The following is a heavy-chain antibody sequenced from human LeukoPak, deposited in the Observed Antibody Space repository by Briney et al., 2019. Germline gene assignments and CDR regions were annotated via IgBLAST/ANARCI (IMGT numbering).Heavy chain of an antibody. Sequence: PGGSLRLSCAASGFTFSSYEMNWVRQAPGKGLEWVSYISSSGSTIYYADSVKGRFTISRDNAKNSLYLQMNSLRAEDTAVYYCARLRIAVAGTIPPLRAFDIWGQGTMVTVSS. CDR3: ARLRIAVAGTIPPLRAFDI. J-gene: IGHJ3*02. D-gene: IGHD6-19*01. CDR1: GFTFSSYE. V-gene: IGHV3-48*03. CDR2: ISSSGSTI.